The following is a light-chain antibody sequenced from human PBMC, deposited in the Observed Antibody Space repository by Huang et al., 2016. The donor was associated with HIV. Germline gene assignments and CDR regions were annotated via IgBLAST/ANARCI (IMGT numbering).Light chain of an antibody. J-gene: IGKJ1*01. Sequence: IVLTQSPATLSVSPGERATLSCRASESVSTNLAWVQQRPGQAPRLLIYGASTRASGIAARVSGGGSGTEFTLTISSLQPEDFAVYYCQQYDNWLRTFGQGTKVEI. CDR2: GAS. CDR1: ESVSTN. V-gene: IGKV3-15*01. CDR3: QQYDNWLRT.